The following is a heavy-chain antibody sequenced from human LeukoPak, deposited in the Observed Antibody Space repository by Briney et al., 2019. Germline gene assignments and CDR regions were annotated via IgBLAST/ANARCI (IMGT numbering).Heavy chain of an antibody. J-gene: IGHJ2*01. D-gene: IGHD3-3*01. V-gene: IGHV4-34*01. CDR2: IKHNGDT. Sequence: SETLSLTCAVYGGSFSGYYWSWIRQTPGEGLQWIGGIKHNGDTDYNPSLNSRVTMSIDMSKNQFSLKLTSVTAADTAVYFCARGILGRGYFDLWGRDTLVTVSS. CDR1: GGSFSGYY. CDR3: ARGILGRGYFDL.